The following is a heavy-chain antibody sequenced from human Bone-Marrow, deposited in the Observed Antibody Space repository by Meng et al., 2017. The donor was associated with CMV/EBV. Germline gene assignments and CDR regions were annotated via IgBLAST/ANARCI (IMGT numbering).Heavy chain of an antibody. D-gene: IGHD5-12*01. Sequence: GGSLRLSCAASGFTVSSNYMSWVRQAPGKGLEWVSIIYTGGEEHYAVSVKGRFTISRDNSKNTLYLQMDNLKAEDTAVYYCARLGRYSGNYYGDYWGQGTLVTVSS. CDR2: IYTGGEE. CDR1: GFTVSSNY. CDR3: ARLGRYSGNYYGDY. V-gene: IGHV3-53*01. J-gene: IGHJ4*02.